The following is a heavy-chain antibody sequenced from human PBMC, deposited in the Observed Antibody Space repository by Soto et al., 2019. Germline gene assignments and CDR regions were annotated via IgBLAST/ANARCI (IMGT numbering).Heavy chain of an antibody. CDR1: GGSFSGYY. J-gene: IGHJ6*03. Sequence: SETLYLTCAVYGGSFSGYYWSWIRQPPGKGLEWIGEINHSGSTNYNPSLKSRVTISVDTSKNQFSLKLSSVTAADTAVYYCARGAGSIYYYYYMDVWGKGTTVTVSS. V-gene: IGHV4-34*01. CDR3: ARGAGSIYYYYYMDV. D-gene: IGHD6-13*01. CDR2: INHSGST.